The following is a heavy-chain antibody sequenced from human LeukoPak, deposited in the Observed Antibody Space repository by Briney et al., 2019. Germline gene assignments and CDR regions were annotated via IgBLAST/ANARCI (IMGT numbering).Heavy chain of an antibody. CDR1: GFTFSSYA. CDR2: NSGSGSSI. D-gene: IGHD3-10*01. V-gene: IGHV3-23*01. J-gene: IGHJ5*02. CDR3: AKETEGTPGMGWFDP. Sequence: GGSLRLSCAASGFTFSSYAMSWVRQAPGKGLEWVSANSGSGSSISYAESVKGRFTISRDYSKNTLYLQMNSLRAEDTAVYYCAKETEGTPGMGWFDPWGQGTLVTVSP.